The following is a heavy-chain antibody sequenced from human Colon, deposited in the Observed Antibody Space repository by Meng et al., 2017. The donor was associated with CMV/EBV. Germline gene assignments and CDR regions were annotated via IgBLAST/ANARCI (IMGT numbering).Heavy chain of an antibody. CDR3: ARWTGWFDP. D-gene: IGHD3/OR15-3a*01. J-gene: IGHJ5*02. V-gene: IGHV3-30*03. CDR2: ISHEGSED. Sequence: RIACAASGFTLSNYGIHWVRQAPGKGLEWLALISHEGSEDYYADSVKGRFTMSRDNSKNTVHLQMNSLRPDDTAVYYCARWTGWFDPWGQGTLVTVSS. CDR1: GFTLSNYG.